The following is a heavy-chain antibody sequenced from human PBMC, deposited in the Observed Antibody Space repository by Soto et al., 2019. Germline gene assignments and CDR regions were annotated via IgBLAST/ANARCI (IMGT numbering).Heavy chain of an antibody. CDR1: GFTFSSYS. D-gene: IGHD3-22*01. CDR3: ARPYSSGYDAFDI. CDR2: ISSSSSYI. Sequence: GVSLRLSCAASGFTFSSYSMNWVRQAPGKGLEWVSSISSSSSYIYYADSVKGRFTISRDNAKNSLYLQMNSLRAEDTAVYYCARPYSSGYDAFDIWGQGTMVTVSS. J-gene: IGHJ3*02. V-gene: IGHV3-21*01.